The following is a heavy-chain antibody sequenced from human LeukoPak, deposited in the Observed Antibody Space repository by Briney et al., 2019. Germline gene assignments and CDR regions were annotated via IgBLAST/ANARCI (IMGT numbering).Heavy chain of an antibody. D-gene: IGHD3-16*01. J-gene: IGHJ4*02. V-gene: IGHV3-30*18. Sequence: GGSLRLSCAASGFTFSSHDMHWVRQAPDKGLEWVAIISYDGGKKDYADSVKGRFTISRDNSRNTLYLQMNSLRAEDTAVYYCAKDRSKGSYGDDFDFWGQGTLVTVSS. CDR1: GFTFSSHD. CDR2: ISYDGGKK. CDR3: AKDRSKGSYGDDFDF.